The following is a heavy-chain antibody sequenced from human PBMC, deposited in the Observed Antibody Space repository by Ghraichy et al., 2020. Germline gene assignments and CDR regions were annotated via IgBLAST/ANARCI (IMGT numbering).Heavy chain of an antibody. CDR3: AKVVTVTDSYYYYMDV. J-gene: IGHJ6*03. V-gene: IGHV3-23*01. D-gene: IGHD4-17*01. CDR2: LTISDGTT. Sequence: GGSLRLSCAASGFTFSSYVMSWVRQAPGKGLEWVSTLTISDGTTYYADSVRGRFTISRDNSKNTLYLQMNSLRAEDTAVYYCAKVVTVTDSYYYYMDVWGKGTTVTVSS. CDR1: GFTFSSYV.